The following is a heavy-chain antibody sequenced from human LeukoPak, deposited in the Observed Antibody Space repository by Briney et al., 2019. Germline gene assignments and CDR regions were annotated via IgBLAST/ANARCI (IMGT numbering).Heavy chain of an antibody. CDR3: ARDHFSSSWYNYYYYYMDV. J-gene: IGHJ6*03. CDR2: IYYSGST. V-gene: IGHV4-39*07. D-gene: IGHD6-13*01. Sequence: SETLSLTCTVSGGSISSSSYYWGWIRQPPGKGLEWIGSIYYSGSTYYNPSLKSRVTISVDTSKNQFSLKLSSVTAADTAVYYCARDHFSSSWYNYYYYYMDVWGKGTTVTVSS. CDR1: GGSISSSSYY.